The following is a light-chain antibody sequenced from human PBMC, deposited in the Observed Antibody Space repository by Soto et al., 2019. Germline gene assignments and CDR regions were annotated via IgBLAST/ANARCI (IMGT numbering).Light chain of an antibody. Sequence: EIVLTQSPGTLSLSPGERATLSCRASQSVTSNYLAWYQQKPGQAPRLLIYAASRRAPGIPDRFSASGSGTDFTLTISRLEPEDFAVYFCQQYCTSPPWTFGQGAKVDIK. J-gene: IGKJ1*01. V-gene: IGKV3-20*01. CDR2: AAS. CDR1: QSVTSNY. CDR3: QQYCTSPPWT.